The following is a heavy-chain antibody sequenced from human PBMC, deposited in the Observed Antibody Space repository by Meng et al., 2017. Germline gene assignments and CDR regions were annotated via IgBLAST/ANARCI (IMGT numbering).Heavy chain of an antibody. CDR3: ARGVGYGGNSLYFDY. Sequence: QVELGQSGAEVDKPGSAVKVSWKASGGTFSSYAISWVRQAPGQGLEWMGGIIPIFGTANYAQKFQGRVTITADKSTSTAYMELSSLRSEDTAVYYCARGVGYGGNSLYFDYWGQGTLVTVSS. CDR1: GGTFSSYA. D-gene: IGHD4-23*01. CDR2: IIPIFGTA. J-gene: IGHJ4*02. V-gene: IGHV1-69*06.